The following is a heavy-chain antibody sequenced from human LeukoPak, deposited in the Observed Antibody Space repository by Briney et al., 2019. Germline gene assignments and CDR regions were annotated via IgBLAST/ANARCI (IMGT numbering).Heavy chain of an antibody. CDR1: GFTFSRFS. D-gene: IGHD4-17*01. J-gene: IGHJ5*02. CDR2: IGDTT. Sequence: GGSLRLSCAASGFTFSRFSMTWVRQAPGKGLEWVSSIGDTTYYADSVKGRFIISRDNSKNTLYLQMNSLRADDAAVYYCVKRGEEGSWGQGTLVIVS. CDR3: VKRGEEGS. V-gene: IGHV3-23*01.